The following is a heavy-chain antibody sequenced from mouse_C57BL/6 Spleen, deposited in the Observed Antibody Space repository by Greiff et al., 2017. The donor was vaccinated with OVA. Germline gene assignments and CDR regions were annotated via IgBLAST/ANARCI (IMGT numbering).Heavy chain of an antibody. V-gene: IGHV1-52*01. J-gene: IGHJ3*01. D-gene: IGHD3-2*02. CDR1: GYTFTSYW. CDR2: IDPSDSET. CDR3: ARGRDSGAWFAY. Sequence: QVQLQQPGAELVRPGSSVKLSCKASGYTFTSYWMHWVKQRPIQGLEWIGNIDPSDSETHYNQKFKDKATLTVDKSSSTAYMQLSSLTAEDSAVYYGARGRDSGAWFAYWGQGTLVTVSA.